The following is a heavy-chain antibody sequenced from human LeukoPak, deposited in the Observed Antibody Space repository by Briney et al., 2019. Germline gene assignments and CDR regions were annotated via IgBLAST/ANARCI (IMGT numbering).Heavy chain of an antibody. CDR2: IYYSGST. J-gene: IGHJ5*02. CDR1: GGSISSSSYY. V-gene: IGHV4-39*07. Sequence: KPSETLSLTCTVSGGSISSSSYYWGWIRQPPGKGLEWIGSIYYSGSTYYNPSLKSRVTISVDTSKNQFSLKLSSVTAADTAVYYCARDLPGSIFGVVIPGRWFDPWGQGTLVTVSS. D-gene: IGHD3-3*01. CDR3: ARDLPGSIFGVVIPGRWFDP.